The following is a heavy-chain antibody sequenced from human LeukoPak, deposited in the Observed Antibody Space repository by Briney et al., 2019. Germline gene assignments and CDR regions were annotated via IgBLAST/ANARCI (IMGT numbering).Heavy chain of an antibody. V-gene: IGHV4-34*01. CDR2: INHSGST. J-gene: IGHJ6*03. CDR3: ARGQYDIAVAGTRRGYYYYYYMDV. CDR1: GGSFSGYY. D-gene: IGHD6-19*01. Sequence: SETLSLTCAVYGGSFSGYYWSWIRQPPGKGLEWIGEINHSGSTNYNPPLKSRVTISVDTSKNQFSLKLSSVTAADTAVYYCARGQYDIAVAGTRRGYYYYYYMDVWGKGTTVTVSS.